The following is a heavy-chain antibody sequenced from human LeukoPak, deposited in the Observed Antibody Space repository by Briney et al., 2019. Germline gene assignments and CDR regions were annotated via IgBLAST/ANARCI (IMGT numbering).Heavy chain of an antibody. V-gene: IGHV4-61*02. Sequence: SQTLSLTCTVSGGSISSGSYYWSWIRQPAGKGLEWIGRIYTSGSTNYNPSLKSRVTISVDTSKNQFSLKLSSVTAADTAVYYCARQDQVGATRGSDYWGQGTLVTVSS. CDR2: IYTSGST. CDR3: ARQDQVGATRGSDY. D-gene: IGHD1-26*01. J-gene: IGHJ4*02. CDR1: GGSISSGSYY.